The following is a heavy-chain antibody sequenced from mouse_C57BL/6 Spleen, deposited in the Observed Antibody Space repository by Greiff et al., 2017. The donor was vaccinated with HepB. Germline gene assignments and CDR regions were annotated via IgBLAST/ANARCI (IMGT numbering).Heavy chain of an antibody. D-gene: IGHD2-13*01. CDR1: GFTFSSYT. Sequence: EVQGVESGGGLVKPGGSLKLSCAASGFTFSSYTMSWVRQTPEKRLEWVATISGGGGNTYYPDSVKGRFTISRDNAKNTLYLQMSSRRSEDTALYYCARPIDGDYVTWFAYWGQGTLVTVSA. J-gene: IGHJ3*01. CDR3: ARPIDGDYVTWFAY. V-gene: IGHV5-9*01. CDR2: ISGGGGNT.